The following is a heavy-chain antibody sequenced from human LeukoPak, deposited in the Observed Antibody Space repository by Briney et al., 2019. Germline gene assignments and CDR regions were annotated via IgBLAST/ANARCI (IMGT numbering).Heavy chain of an antibody. J-gene: IGHJ6*02. CDR3: AKDLQRSSGMDV. CDR1: GFTFDDYA. CDR2: ISWNSGSI. D-gene: IGHD4-11*01. Sequence: GGSLRLSCAASGFTFDDYAMHWVRQAPGKGLEWVSGISWNSGSIGYADSVKGRFTISRDNAKNSLYLQMNSLRAEDTGLCYRAKDLQRSSGMDVWGQGTTVTVSS. V-gene: IGHV3-9*01.